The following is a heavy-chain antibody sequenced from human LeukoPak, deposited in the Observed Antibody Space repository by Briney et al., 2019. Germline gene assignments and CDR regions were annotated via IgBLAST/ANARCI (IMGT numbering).Heavy chain of an antibody. CDR3: ARHLSGVTGYTYGRGIDY. D-gene: IGHD5-18*01. CDR2: IRGSGGST. CDR1: GFTFSSYG. J-gene: IGHJ4*02. Sequence: GGTLRLSCAASGFTFSSYGMSWVRQAPGEGLGWVSRIRGSGGSTYYADSVKGRFTISRDNSKNTLYLQMNSLRAGDTAVYYCARHLSGVTGYTYGRGIDYWGQGTLVTVSS. V-gene: IGHV3-23*01.